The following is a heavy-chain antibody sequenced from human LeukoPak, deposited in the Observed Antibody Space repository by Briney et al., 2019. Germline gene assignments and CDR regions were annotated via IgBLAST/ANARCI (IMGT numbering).Heavy chain of an antibody. CDR2: LYTIGST. J-gene: IGHJ6*03. V-gene: IGHV4-4*07. D-gene: IGHD1-26*01. CDR1: GGSISSYY. CDR3: ARENHIVGATSYYYYYYYMDV. Sequence: SETLSLTCIVSGGSISSYYWSWIRQPAGKGLEWIGRLYTIGSTNYNPSLKTRVTLSVDTCMNQFSLKLSSVTAADTAVYYCARENHIVGATSYYYYYYYMDVWGKGTTVTISS.